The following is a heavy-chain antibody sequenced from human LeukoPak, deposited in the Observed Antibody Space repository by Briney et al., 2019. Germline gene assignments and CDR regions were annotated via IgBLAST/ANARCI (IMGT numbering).Heavy chain of an antibody. D-gene: IGHD5-24*01. CDR3: ARRDGYDSTTFDY. CDR2: IYPGDSDT. Sequence: GESLKISCQCSGYIFSSYWIGWVRQLPGKGLEWMGIIYPGDSDTRYSPSFQGQVTISADKSISTAYLQWSILKASDTAMYYCARRDGYDSTTFDYWGQGTLVTVSS. CDR1: GYIFSSYW. J-gene: IGHJ4*02. V-gene: IGHV5-51*01.